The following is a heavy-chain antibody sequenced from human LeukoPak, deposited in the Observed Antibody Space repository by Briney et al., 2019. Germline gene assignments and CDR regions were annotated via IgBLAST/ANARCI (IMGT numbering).Heavy chain of an antibody. CDR1: GFTFSSCS. D-gene: IGHD1-7*01. CDR2: INWNGGST. V-gene: IGHV3-20*04. Sequence: GGSLRLSCAASGFTFSSCSMSWVRQAPGKGLEWVSGINWNGGSTGYADSVKGRFTISRDNAKNSLYLQMNSLRAEDTALYYCARAGLYNWNYEGTAYFDYWGQGTLVTVSS. J-gene: IGHJ4*02. CDR3: ARAGLYNWNYEGTAYFDY.